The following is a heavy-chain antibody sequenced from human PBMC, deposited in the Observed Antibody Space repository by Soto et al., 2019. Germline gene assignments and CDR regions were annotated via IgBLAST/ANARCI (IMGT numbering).Heavy chain of an antibody. J-gene: IGHJ4*02. V-gene: IGHV4-59*01. CDR1: GGSISSYY. D-gene: IGHD3-22*01. Sequence: SETLSLTCTVSGGSISSYYWSWIRQPPGKGLEWIGYIYYSGSTNYNPYLKSRVTISVDTSKNQFSLKLSSVTAADTAVYYCARERDYYDTSGHSWYVDYWGQGTLVTVSS. CDR2: IYYSGST. CDR3: ARERDYYDTSGHSWYVDY.